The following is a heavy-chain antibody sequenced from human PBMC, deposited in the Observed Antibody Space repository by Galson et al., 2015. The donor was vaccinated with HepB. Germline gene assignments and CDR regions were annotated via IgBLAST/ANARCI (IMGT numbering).Heavy chain of an antibody. D-gene: IGHD3-9*01. J-gene: IGHJ4*02. CDR2: ISAYNGNT. Sequence: SVKVSCKASGYTFTSYGISWVRQAPGQGLEWMGWISAYNGNTNYAQKLQGRVTMTTDTSTSTAYMELSSLRSEDTAVYYCAAQYYDILTGYYSVEDWGQGTLVTVSS. CDR3: AAQYYDILTGYYSVED. V-gene: IGHV1-18*01. CDR1: GYTFTSYG.